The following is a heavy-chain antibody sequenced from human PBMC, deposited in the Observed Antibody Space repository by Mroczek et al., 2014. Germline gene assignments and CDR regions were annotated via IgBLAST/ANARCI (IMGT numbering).Heavy chain of an antibody. CDR3: ARDGGRIAAAGIFDY. V-gene: IGHV3-33*01. CDR1: GFTFSSYG. CDR2: IWYDGSNK. J-gene: IGHJ4*02. Sequence: VQLLESGGGVVQPGRSLRLSCAASGFTFSSYGMHWVRQAPGKGLEWVAVIWYDGSNKYYADSVKGRFTISRDNSKNTLYLQMNSLRAEDTAVYYCARDGGRIAAAGIFDYWGQGTLVTVSS. D-gene: IGHD6-13*01.